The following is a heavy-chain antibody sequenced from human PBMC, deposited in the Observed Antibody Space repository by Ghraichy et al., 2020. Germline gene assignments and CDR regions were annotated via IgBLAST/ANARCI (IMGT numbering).Heavy chain of an antibody. CDR3: ARKLGDCSSSTCPWGY. D-gene: IGHD2-2*01. J-gene: IGHJ4*02. Sequence: GESLNISCKGSGYSFSSYWIGWVRQMPGKGLEWMGIIYPGDSESRYSPSFQGQVTISADKSISTAYLQWSSLKASDTAMYYCARKLGDCSSSTCPWGYWGQGTLVTVSS. CDR2: IYPGDSES. V-gene: IGHV5-51*01. CDR1: GYSFSSYW.